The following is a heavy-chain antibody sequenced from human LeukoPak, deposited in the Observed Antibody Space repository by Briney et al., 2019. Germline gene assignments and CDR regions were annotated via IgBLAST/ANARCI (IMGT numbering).Heavy chain of an antibody. D-gene: IGHD6-19*01. V-gene: IGHV1-46*01. CDR3: ARLRPAGPYYFDY. J-gene: IGHJ4*02. Sequence: ASVTVSCKASGYTFTSYYMHWVRQAPGQGLEWMGVINPSGGSTSYAQKFQGRVTMTRDISTRTVYMEVSRLRWEDTAVYYCARLRPAGPYYFDYWGQGTLVTVSS. CDR1: GYTFTSYY. CDR2: INPSGGST.